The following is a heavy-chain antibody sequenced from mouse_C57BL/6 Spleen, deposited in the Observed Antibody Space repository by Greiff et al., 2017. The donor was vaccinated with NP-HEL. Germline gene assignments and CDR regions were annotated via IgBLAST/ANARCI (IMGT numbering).Heavy chain of an antibody. D-gene: IGHD4-1*01. Sequence: VQLQQPGAELVRPGSSVKLSCKASGYTFTSYWMHWVKQRPIQGLEWIGNIDPSDSETHYNQKFKDKATLTVDKSSSTAYMQLSSLTSEDSAVYYCARLGGTGPFAYWGQGTLVTVSA. CDR3: ARLGGTGPFAY. CDR1: GYTFTSYW. J-gene: IGHJ3*01. CDR2: IDPSDSET. V-gene: IGHV1-52*01.